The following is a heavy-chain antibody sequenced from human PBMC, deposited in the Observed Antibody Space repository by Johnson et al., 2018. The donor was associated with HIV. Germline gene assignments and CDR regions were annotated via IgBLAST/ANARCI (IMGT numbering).Heavy chain of an antibody. D-gene: IGHD6-6*01. V-gene: IGHV3-33*06. CDR1: GFTFSSYG. CDR3: AKVHSSSSNGFDI. J-gene: IGHJ3*02. CDR2: IWYDGSNK. Sequence: QVQLVESGGGVVQPGMSLRVSCIASGFTFSSYGMHWVRQAPGKGLEWVAVIWYDGSNKYYEDSVKGRFTVSRENYKNTLYLQMNSLRGEETAVYYCAKVHSSSSNGFDIWVQGTMVTVSS.